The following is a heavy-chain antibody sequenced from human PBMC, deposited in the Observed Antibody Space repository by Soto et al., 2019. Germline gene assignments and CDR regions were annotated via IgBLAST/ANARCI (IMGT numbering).Heavy chain of an antibody. CDR1: GFTFSSYA. CDR3: AKDGDGSLWFGELLSPYYYYMDV. Sequence: GGSLRLSCAASGFTFSSYAMSWVRQAPGKGLEWVSAISGSGGSTYYADSVKGRFTISRDNSKNTLYLQMNSLRAEDTAVYYCAKDGDGSLWFGELLSPYYYYMDVWGKGTTVTVSS. D-gene: IGHD3-10*01. J-gene: IGHJ6*03. V-gene: IGHV3-23*01. CDR2: ISGSGGST.